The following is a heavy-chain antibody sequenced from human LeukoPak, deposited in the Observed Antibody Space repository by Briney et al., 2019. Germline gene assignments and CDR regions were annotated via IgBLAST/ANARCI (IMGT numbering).Heavy chain of an antibody. CDR3: ATRRLGVRGVMSYYYYMDV. CDR2: IIPIFGTA. V-gene: IGHV1-69*13. Sequence: SVKVSCKASGGTFSSYAISWVRQAPGQGLEWMGGIIPIFGTANYAQKFQGRVTITADESTSAAYMELSSLRSEDTAVYYCATRRLGVRGVMSYYYYMDVWGKGTTVTISS. J-gene: IGHJ6*03. CDR1: GGTFSSYA. D-gene: IGHD3-10*01.